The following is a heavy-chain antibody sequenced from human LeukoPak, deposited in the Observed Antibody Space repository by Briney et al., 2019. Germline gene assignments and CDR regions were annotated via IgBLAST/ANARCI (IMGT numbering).Heavy chain of an antibody. CDR1: GFTFSNYA. D-gene: IGHD3-10*02. CDR3: AELGITMIGGV. CDR2: ISRSGSTK. J-gene: IGHJ6*04. Sequence: GGSLRLSCAASGFTFSNYALHWVRQAPGKGLEWVSSISRSGSTKYYADSVKGRFTISRDNAKNSLFLQMNSLRAEDTAVYYCAELGITMIGGVWGKGTTVTISS. V-gene: IGHV3-48*03.